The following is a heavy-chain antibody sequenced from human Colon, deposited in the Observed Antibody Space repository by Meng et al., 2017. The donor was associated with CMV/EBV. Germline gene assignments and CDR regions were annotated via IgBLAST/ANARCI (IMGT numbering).Heavy chain of an antibody. D-gene: IGHD3-16*01. V-gene: IGHV4-34*01. CDR1: GDSFSNYY. CDR2: LNHSGIT. CDR3: ALIPTGSYDPYYNGLGV. J-gene: IGHJ6*02. Sequence: GSLRLSCAVYGDSFSNYYWSWIRQPPGKGLEWIGELNHSGITNYLPSLESRVTISVDTSRNQFSLKLRSVTVADTAIYYCALIPTGSYDPYYNGLGVWGQGTTVTVSS.